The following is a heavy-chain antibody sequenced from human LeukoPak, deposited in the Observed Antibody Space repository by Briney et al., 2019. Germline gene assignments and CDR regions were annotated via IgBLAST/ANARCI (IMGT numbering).Heavy chain of an antibody. V-gene: IGHV5-51*01. Sequence: GESLKISCKGSGYSFTSYWIGWVRQMPGKGLEWMGIIYPGDSDTRYSLSFQGQVTISADKSISTAYLQWSSLKASDTAMYYCARPSYYDSSGYYSDAFDIWGQGTMVTVSS. CDR1: GYSFTSYW. D-gene: IGHD3-22*01. CDR2: IYPGDSDT. J-gene: IGHJ3*02. CDR3: ARPSYYDSSGYYSDAFDI.